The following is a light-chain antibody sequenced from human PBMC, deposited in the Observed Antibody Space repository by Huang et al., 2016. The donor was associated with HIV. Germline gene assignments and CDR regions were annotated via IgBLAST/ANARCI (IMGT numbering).Light chain of an antibody. CDR3: QQYGNSPWT. Sequence: EIVLTQSPGTLSLSPGESATLSCRASQSVNSRYLAWYQQKPGQAPRLLIYRTSSRATGIPDRFSGSGSRTDFTLTISRLEPEDFAVYYCQQYGNSPWTFGQGTKVEIK. V-gene: IGKV3-20*01. CDR1: QSVNSRY. CDR2: RTS. J-gene: IGKJ1*01.